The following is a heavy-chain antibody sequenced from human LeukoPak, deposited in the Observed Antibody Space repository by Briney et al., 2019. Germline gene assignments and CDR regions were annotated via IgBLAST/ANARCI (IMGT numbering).Heavy chain of an antibody. J-gene: IGHJ4*02. CDR3: ASSYSNAWNYFDN. V-gene: IGHV3-7*02. Sequence: PGGSLRLSCAASGFTFTSYWMSWVRQAPGKGLEWVASIKQDGSEMYYVDSVEGRFTISRDIAKNSLFLQMSSLGADYTAVYYWASSYSNAWNYFDNWGQGTLVTVSS. CDR1: GFTFTSYW. CDR2: IKQDGSEM. D-gene: IGHD5-18*01.